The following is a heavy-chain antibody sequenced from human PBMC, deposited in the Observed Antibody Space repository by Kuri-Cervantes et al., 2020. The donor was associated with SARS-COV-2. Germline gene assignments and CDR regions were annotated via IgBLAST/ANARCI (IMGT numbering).Heavy chain of an antibody. CDR2: IYYSGST. V-gene: IGHV4-39*01. CDR3: ARPASTYGELFWSGPNVDAFDI. CDR1: GFTFSSYSMN. Sequence: GSLRLSCAASGFTFSSYSMNWVRQAPGKGLEWIGSIYYSGSTYYNPSLKSRVTISVDTSKNQFSLKLSSVTAADTAVYYCARPASTYGELFWSGPNVDAFDIWGQGTMVTVSS. D-gene: IGHD3-3*01. J-gene: IGHJ3*02.